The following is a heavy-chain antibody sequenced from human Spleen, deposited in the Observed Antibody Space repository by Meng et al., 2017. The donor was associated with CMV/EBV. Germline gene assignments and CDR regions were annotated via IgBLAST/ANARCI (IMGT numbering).Heavy chain of an antibody. CDR3: VRGPANWDYPSEY. D-gene: IGHD1-7*01. V-gene: IGHV1-18*01. CDR1: GYSFIKYG. CDR2: ISTYNGNT. Sequence: ASVKVSCKASGYSFIKYGFSWVRQARGQGLEWMGWISTYNGNTDYAQNFQGRVTMTTDTSTTTVYMELRSLRSDDTAVYYCVRGPANWDYPSEYWGQGTLVTVSS. J-gene: IGHJ4*02.